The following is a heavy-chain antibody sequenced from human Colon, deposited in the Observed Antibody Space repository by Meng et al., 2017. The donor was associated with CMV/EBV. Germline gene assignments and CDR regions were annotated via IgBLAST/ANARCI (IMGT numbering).Heavy chain of an antibody. Sequence: SQTLSLTCAVYGGSFSGYFWSWIRQSPVKGLEWIGETNDSGDTTYNPSLKSRVTISVDASKNQISLKLNSMSAADTATYYCARGSSRISYGELLDYWGQGTLVTVSS. CDR1: GGSFSGYF. D-gene: IGHD3-10*01. V-gene: IGHV4-34*01. J-gene: IGHJ4*02. CDR3: ARGSSRISYGELLDY. CDR2: TNDSGDT.